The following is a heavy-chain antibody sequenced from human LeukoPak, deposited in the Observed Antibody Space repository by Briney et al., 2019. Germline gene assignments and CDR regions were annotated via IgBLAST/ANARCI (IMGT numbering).Heavy chain of an antibody. CDR1: GFTFSDYY. J-gene: IGHJ4*02. CDR3: ARDLRQLESGVTDY. Sequence: GGSLRLSCAASGFTFSDYYMSWIRQAPGKGLEWVSYISSSSSYTNYADSVKGRFTISRDNAKNSLYLQMNSLRAEDTAVYYCARDLRQLESGVTDYWGQGTLVTVSS. V-gene: IGHV3-11*05. D-gene: IGHD1-1*01. CDR2: ISSSSSYT.